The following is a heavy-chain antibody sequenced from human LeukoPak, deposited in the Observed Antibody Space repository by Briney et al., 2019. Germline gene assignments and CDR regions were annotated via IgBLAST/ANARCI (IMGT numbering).Heavy chain of an antibody. CDR2: ISGSGGST. J-gene: IGHJ2*01. V-gene: IGHV3-23*01. D-gene: IGHD2-15*01. CDR1: GFTFSSYW. Sequence: PGGSLRLSCAASGFTFSSYWMHWVRQGPGKGLVWVSAISGSGGSTYYADSVKGRFTISRDNSKNTLYLQMNSLRAEDTAVYYCAKEAVVVMEWYFDLWGRGTLVTVSS. CDR3: AKEAVVVMEWYFDL.